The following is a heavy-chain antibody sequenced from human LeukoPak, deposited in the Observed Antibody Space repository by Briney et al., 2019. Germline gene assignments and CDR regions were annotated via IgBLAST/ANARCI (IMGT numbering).Heavy chain of an antibody. J-gene: IGHJ4*02. CDR2: IYYSGST. CDR3: ARSHDYGDYYFDY. V-gene: IGHV4-30-4*07. Sequence: SETLSLTCAVSGGSISSGGYSWSWIRQPPGKGLEWIGYIYYSGSTYYNPSLKSRVTISVDTSKNQFSLKLSSVTAADTALYYCARSHDYGDYYFDYWGQGTLVTVSS. CDR1: GGSISSGGYS. D-gene: IGHD4-17*01.